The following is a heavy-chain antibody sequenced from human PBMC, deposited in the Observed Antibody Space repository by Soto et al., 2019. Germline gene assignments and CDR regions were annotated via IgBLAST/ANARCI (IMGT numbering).Heavy chain of an antibody. D-gene: IGHD3-10*01. Sequence: GGSLRLSCAASGFTFSDYYMSWIRQAPGKGLEWVSYISSSGSTIYYADSVKGRFTISRDNAKNSLYLQMNSLRAEDTAVYYCASLAIGTIIRGAPDFWGQGTMVTVSS. CDR2: ISSSGSTI. J-gene: IGHJ4*02. CDR3: ASLAIGTIIRGAPDF. V-gene: IGHV3-11*01. CDR1: GFTFSDYY.